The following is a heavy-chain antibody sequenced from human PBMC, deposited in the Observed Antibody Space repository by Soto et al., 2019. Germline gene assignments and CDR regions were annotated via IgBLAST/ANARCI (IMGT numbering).Heavy chain of an antibody. CDR3: ARGLSCVCPWFDH. Sequence: SETLSLTCTVSGGSISSRGFYWSWIRQHPGKGLEWIGYIYYSWSSYYNPSLKSRVTISVDTSKNQFSLKLSSGNAEDTAVYYCARGLSCVCPWFDHWGQGTLVPVPS. CDR2: IYYSWSS. J-gene: IGHJ5*02. CDR1: GGSISSRGFY. V-gene: IGHV4-31*03. D-gene: IGHD2-15*01.